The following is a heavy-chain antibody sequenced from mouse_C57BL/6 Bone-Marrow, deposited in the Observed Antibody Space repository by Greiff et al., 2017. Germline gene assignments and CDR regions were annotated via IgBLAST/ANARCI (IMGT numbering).Heavy chain of an antibody. V-gene: IGHV1-26*01. CDR3: AMAPYAMDY. Sequence: EVQLQQSGPELVKPGASVKISCKASGYTFTDYYMNWVKQSHGKSLEWIGDINPNNGGTSYNQKFKGKATLTVDKSSSTAYMELRSLTSEDSAVYYCAMAPYAMDYWGQGTSVTVSS. CDR1: GYTFTDYY. CDR2: INPNNGGT. J-gene: IGHJ4*01.